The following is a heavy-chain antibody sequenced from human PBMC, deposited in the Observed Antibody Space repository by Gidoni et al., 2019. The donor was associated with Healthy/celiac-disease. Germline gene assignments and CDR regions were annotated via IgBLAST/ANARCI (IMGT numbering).Heavy chain of an antibody. CDR2: IKQDGSEK. CDR3: ARKTWIQLWNLGGDSPYYFDY. Sequence: EVQLVESGGGLVQPGGSLRLSCAASGFTFSSYWMSWVRQAPGNGLEWVANIKQDGSEKYYVDSVKGRFTISRDNAKNSLYLQMNSLRAEDTAVYYCARKTWIQLWNLGGDSPYYFDYWGQGTLVTVSS. D-gene: IGHD5-18*01. J-gene: IGHJ4*02. V-gene: IGHV3-7*03. CDR1: GFTFSSYW.